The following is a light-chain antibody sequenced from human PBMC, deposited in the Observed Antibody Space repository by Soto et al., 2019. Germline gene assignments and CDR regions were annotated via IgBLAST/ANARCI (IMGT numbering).Light chain of an antibody. CDR1: QSVGSK. J-gene: IGKJ1*01. V-gene: IGKV3-20*01. Sequence: PGARATLSCRASQSVGSKLAWYRQTPGQAPRLLIYGASTRATDTPARFSGSGAGTDFNLTISRVEPADFAMYYCQQYGSSFATFGQGTQVE. CDR3: QQYGSSFAT. CDR2: GAS.